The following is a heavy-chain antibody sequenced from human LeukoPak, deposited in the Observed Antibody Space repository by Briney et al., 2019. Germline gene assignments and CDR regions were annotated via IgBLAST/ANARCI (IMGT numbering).Heavy chain of an antibody. J-gene: IGHJ5*02. V-gene: IGHV1-2*02. CDR1: GYTFTGYY. Sequence: ASVKVSCKAYGYTFTGYYRHWVRQAPGQGLEWMGWINSNSGGTNYAQKFQGRVTMTRDTSISTAYMELSRLRSDDTAVYYCARDPPALYSGSSNRFDPWGQGTLVTVSS. CDR2: INSNSGGT. D-gene: IGHD1-26*01. CDR3: ARDPPALYSGSSNRFDP.